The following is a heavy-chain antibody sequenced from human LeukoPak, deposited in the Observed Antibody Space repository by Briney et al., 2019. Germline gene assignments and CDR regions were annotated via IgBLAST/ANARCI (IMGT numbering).Heavy chain of an antibody. J-gene: IGHJ4*02. CDR3: ARDRFGEAIDY. CDR1: GFTFDDYA. CDR2: ISWNSGSI. Sequence: PGRSLRLSCAASGFTFDDYAMHWVRQAPGKGLEWVSGISWNSGSIGYADSVKGRFTISRDNAKNSLYLQMNSLRAEDTAVYYCARDRFGEAIDYWGQGTLVTVSS. D-gene: IGHD3-10*01. V-gene: IGHV3-9*01.